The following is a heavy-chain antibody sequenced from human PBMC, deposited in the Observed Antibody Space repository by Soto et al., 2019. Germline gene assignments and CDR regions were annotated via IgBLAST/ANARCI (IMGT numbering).Heavy chain of an antibody. CDR1: GYTFTGYY. CDR2: INPNSGGT. CDR3: ARDIYYDFWSGPHSDRYYYYGMDV. V-gene: IGHV1-2*04. Sequence: ASVTVSCKASGYTFTGYYMHWVRQAPGQGLEWMGWINPNSGGTNYAQKFQGWVTMTRDTSISTAYMELSRLRSDDTAVYYCARDIYYDFWSGPHSDRYYYYGMDVWGQGTTVTVSS. D-gene: IGHD3-3*01. J-gene: IGHJ6*02.